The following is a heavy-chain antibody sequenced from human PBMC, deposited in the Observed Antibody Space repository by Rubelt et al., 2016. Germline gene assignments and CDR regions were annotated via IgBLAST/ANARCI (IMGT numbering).Heavy chain of an antibody. J-gene: IGHJ6*02. CDR1: GGSFSGYY. V-gene: IGHV4-34*01. CDR2: INHSGST. Sequence: QVQLQQWGAGLLKPSETLSLTCAVYGGSFSGYYWSWIRQPPGKGLEWIGEINHSGSTNYNPSLKIRGTISVDTSKNQFALKLISVTGADTAVYYCARGQYTIFNVWGQGTTVTVSS. CDR3: ARGQYTIFNV. D-gene: IGHD3-3*01.